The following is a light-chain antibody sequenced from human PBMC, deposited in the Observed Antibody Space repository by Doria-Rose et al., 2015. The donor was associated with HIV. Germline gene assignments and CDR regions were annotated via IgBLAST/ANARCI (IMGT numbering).Light chain of an antibody. J-gene: IGKJ3*01. Sequence: TQSPESLGMSLGERATPNCKSNQSLLYTSKNYLAWYQQKPGQPPKLLIYWASTRQSGVPARFSGSGSATDFTLTISSLEAEDVAVYYCQQYYDTPSFGPGTTVDIK. CDR1: QSLLYTSKNY. V-gene: IGKV4-1*01. CDR3: QQYYDTPS. CDR2: WAS.